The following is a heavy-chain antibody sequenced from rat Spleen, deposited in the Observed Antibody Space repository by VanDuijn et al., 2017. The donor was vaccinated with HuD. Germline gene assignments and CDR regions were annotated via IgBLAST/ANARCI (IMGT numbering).Heavy chain of an antibody. CDR1: GFTFSTAW. CDR2: IKAKSNNYAT. CDR3: AWRNNIGTARG. J-gene: IGHJ2*01. V-gene: IGHV6-6*01. Sequence: EVQVLESGGGLVQPGNSLKLSCATSGFTFSTAWMYWYRQFPEKRLEWVARIKAKSNNYATDYTESVKGRFTIPRDDSKSSIYLQVNDLKEEDTAIYYCAWRNNIGTARGWGQGVMVTVSS. D-gene: IGHD1-5*01.